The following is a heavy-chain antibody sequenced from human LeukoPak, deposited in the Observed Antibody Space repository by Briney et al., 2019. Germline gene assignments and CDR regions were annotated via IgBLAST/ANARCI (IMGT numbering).Heavy chain of an antibody. J-gene: IGHJ3*02. D-gene: IGHD3-3*01. Sequence: SETLSLXCTVSGGSISSGDYYWRWIRQPPGKGLEWIGYIYYSGSTYYNPSLKSRVTISVDTSNNQFSLKLSSVTAADTAVYYCARDRITIETRAFDIWGQGTMVTVSS. CDR1: GGSISSGDYY. V-gene: IGHV4-30-4*08. CDR2: IYYSGST. CDR3: ARDRITIETRAFDI.